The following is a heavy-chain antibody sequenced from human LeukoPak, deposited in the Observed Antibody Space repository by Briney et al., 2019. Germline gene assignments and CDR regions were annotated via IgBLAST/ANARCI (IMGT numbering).Heavy chain of an antibody. J-gene: IGHJ4*02. CDR2: IKWNGGST. CDR1: GFTFDDYG. CDR3: ARDGGDCSGDSCYVDY. D-gene: IGHD2-15*01. V-gene: IGHV3-20*04. Sequence: GGSLRLSCAASGFTFDDYGMSWVPQAPGKGLEWVSSIKWNGGSTGYADSVKGRFTISRDNAKNSLYLQMNSLRAEDTALYYCARDGGDCSGDSCYVDYWGQGTLVTVSS.